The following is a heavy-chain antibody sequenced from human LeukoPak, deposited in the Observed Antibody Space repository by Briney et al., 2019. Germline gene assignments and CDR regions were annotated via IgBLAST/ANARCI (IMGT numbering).Heavy chain of an antibody. CDR1: GFTFSRYW. D-gene: IGHD3-22*01. CDR2: VNPEGSSI. J-gene: IGHJ4*02. Sequence: RTGGSLRLSCVASGFTFSRYWMHWVRQVPGKGLVCVSRVNPEGSSIVYADSVEGRFTSSRDNTKNTLYLQMNSLRAEDAAVYYCARVRTDTSGRYYQGYDYWGQGTLVTVSS. CDR3: ARVRTDTSGRYYQGYDY. V-gene: IGHV3-74*03.